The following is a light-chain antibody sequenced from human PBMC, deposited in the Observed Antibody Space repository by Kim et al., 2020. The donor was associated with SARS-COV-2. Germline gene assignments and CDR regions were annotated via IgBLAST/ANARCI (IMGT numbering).Light chain of an antibody. Sequence: GQSVTISCTGTRSDVGGYNYVSWYQQHPGKVPKLMIYDVSKRPSGVPDRFSGSKSGNTASLTISGLQAEDEADYYCCSYAGSYTYVFGTGTKVTVL. CDR3: CSYAGSYTYV. V-gene: IGLV2-11*01. J-gene: IGLJ1*01. CDR1: RSDVGGYNY. CDR2: DVS.